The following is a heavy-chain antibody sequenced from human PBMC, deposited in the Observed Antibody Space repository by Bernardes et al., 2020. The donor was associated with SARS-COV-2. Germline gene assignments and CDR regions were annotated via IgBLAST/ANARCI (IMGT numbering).Heavy chain of an antibody. V-gene: IGHV3-33*01. CDR2: IWFDGNNK. J-gene: IGHJ5*02. CDR1: GFTFRNYG. CDR3: AREARAWGQMPRGWFDP. Sequence: GGSLRLSCAASGFTFRNYGMHWVRQAPGKGLEWVAVIWFDGNNKYYTDSVKGRFTISRDNSQNTLYLQMDSLTVGDTAVYYCAREARAWGQMPRGWFDPWGQGTLVTVSS. D-gene: IGHD1-26*01.